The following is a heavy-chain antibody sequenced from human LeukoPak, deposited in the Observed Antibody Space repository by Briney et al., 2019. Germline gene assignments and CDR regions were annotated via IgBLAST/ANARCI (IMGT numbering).Heavy chain of an antibody. CDR3: TKTLSPLGSSWYYFDY. V-gene: IGHV1-24*01. Sequence: ASVKVSCKVFANTFTELSIHWVRQPPGKGLEWMGGFDPGHGETIYAQKFQGRVIMTEDRSTDTAYMELTSLRSEDTAVYYCTKTLSPLGSSWYYFDYWGQGTLVTVSS. J-gene: IGHJ4*02. D-gene: IGHD6-13*01. CDR2: FDPGHGET. CDR1: ANTFTELS.